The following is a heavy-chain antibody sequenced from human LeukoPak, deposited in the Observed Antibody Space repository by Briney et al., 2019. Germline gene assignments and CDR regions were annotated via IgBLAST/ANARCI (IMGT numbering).Heavy chain of an antibody. V-gene: IGHV4-59*01. CDR1: GGSISSYY. Sequence: SETLSLTCAVYGGSISSYYWSWIRQPPGKGLEWIGYIYYSGSTNYNPSLKSRVTISVDTSENQFSLKLSSVTAADTAVYYCARSISGSYFPDYWGQGTLVTVSS. CDR3: ARSISGSYFPDY. J-gene: IGHJ4*02. D-gene: IGHD1-26*01. CDR2: IYYSGST.